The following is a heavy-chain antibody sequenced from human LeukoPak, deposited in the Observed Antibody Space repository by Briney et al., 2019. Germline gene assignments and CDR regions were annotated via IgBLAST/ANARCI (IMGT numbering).Heavy chain of an antibody. CDR3: AREIGSSWYMDQ. CDR2: ISSSSSFM. V-gene: IGHV3-21*01. CDR1: GFTFDTYS. D-gene: IGHD6-13*01. Sequence: PGGSLRLSCAASGFTFDTYSMHWVRQAPGKGLEWVSSISSSSSFMYYADSVKGRFTISRDNAKNSLYLLMNSLRAEDTAFYYCAREIGSSWYMDQWGRGTLVTVSS. J-gene: IGHJ4*02.